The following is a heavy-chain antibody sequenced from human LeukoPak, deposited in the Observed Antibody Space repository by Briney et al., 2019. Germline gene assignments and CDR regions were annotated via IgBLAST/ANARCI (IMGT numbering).Heavy chain of an antibody. CDR2: INPNNGGT. V-gene: IGHV1-2*04. D-gene: IGHD3-10*01. J-gene: IGHJ4*02. CDR3: ATDGSGSYPLYYFDF. CDR1: GYTFTGYY. Sequence: SVEVSCKASGYTFTGYYMHWVRQAPGQGLEWMGWINPNNGGTNYAQKFQGWVTMTRDTSISTAYMELGRLRSDDTAVYYCATDGSGSYPLYYFDFWGQGTLVTVSS.